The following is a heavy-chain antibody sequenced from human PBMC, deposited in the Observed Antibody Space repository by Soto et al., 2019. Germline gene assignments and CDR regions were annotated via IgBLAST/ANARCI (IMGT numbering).Heavy chain of an antibody. V-gene: IGHV3-23*01. CDR1: GFTFSSYA. J-gene: IGHJ3*02. Sequence: GGSLRLSCAASGFTFSSYAMSWVRQAPGKGLEWVSAISGSGGSTYYADSVKGRFTISRDNSKNTLYLQMNSLRAEDTAVYYCAKDERYNWNDTPSALPPDAFDIWGQGTMVTVSS. CDR2: ISGSGGST. CDR3: AKDERYNWNDTPSALPPDAFDI. D-gene: IGHD1-1*01.